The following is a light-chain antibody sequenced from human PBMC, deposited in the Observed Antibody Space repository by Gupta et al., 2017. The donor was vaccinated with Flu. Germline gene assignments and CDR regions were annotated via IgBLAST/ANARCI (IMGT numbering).Light chain of an antibody. CDR1: QSISSF. CDR3: QQSDSTPGT. V-gene: IGKV1-39*01. CDR2: AAS. J-gene: IGKJ2*01. Sequence: DIQMTQSPSSLSASVGDRVTVTCRASQSISSFLNWYQQKPGRAPNLIIYAASSLQSGVPSRFSGSGSGTDFTLTISSLQPEDFVTYYCQQSDSTPGTFGQGTKLEIK.